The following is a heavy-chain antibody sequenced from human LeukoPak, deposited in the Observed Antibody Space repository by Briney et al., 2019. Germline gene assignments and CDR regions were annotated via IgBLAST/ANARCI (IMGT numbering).Heavy chain of an antibody. J-gene: IGHJ4*02. V-gene: IGHV3-48*04. CDR3: ARLSSYRYSGYDVFDL. CDR2: ISSSSNTI. Sequence: GGSLRLSCAASGFTFNNYSINWVRQAPGKGLEWVSYISSSSNTIYYADSVKGRFTISRDNAKNSLYLQMNSLRAEDTAVYYCARLSSYRYSGYDVFDLWGQGTLVTVSS. D-gene: IGHD5-12*01. CDR1: GFTFNNYS.